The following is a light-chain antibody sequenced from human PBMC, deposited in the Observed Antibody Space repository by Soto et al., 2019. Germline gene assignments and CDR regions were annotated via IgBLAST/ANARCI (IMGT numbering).Light chain of an antibody. CDR1: SSDVGDYKY. V-gene: IGLV2-14*01. Sequence: QSALAQPASVSGSPVQSITISCTGTSSDVGDYKYVSWYQQHPGKAPKLVISEVSNRPSGISNRFSGSKSGNTASLTISGLQAEYAADYYCRSYTTIXTYVVGTGTKVXV. CDR2: EVS. CDR3: RSYTTIXTYV. J-gene: IGLJ1*01.